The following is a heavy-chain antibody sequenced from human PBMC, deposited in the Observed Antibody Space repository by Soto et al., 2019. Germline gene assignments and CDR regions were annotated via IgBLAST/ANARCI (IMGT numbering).Heavy chain of an antibody. CDR1: GYTFTSYY. V-gene: IGHV1-46*01. D-gene: IGHD3-16*01. CDR3: ARDLMGLRPHYYYYYGMDV. Sequence: ASVKVSCKASGYTFTSYYMHWVRQAPGQGLEWMGIINPSGGSTSYAQKFQGRVTVTRDTSTSTVYMELSSLRSEDTAVYYCARDLMGLRPHYYYYYGMDVWGQGTTVTVSS. J-gene: IGHJ6*02. CDR2: INPSGGST.